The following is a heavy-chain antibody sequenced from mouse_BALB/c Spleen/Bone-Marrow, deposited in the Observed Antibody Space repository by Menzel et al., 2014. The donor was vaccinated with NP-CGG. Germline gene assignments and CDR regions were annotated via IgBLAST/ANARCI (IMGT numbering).Heavy chain of an antibody. V-gene: IGHV1-87*01. J-gene: IGHJ4*01. CDR2: IYPGDGDT. CDR3: ARDGYYYGSSTYYAMDY. D-gene: IGHD1-1*01. Sequence: QVQLQQSGAELARPGASVKLSCKASGYTFTSYWMQWVKQRPGQGLEWIGAIYPGDGDTRYSQKFKGKATLTADKSSSTAYMQLSSLASEDSAVYYCARDGYYYGSSTYYAMDYWGQGTSVTVSS. CDR1: GYTFTSYW.